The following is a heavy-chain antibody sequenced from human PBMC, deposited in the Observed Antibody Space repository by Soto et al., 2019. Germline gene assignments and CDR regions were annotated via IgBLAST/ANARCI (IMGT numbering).Heavy chain of an antibody. CDR3: ARWNYYYGMDV. CDR1: GGSVSSGSYY. V-gene: IGHV4-61*01. J-gene: IGHJ6*02. Sequence: SETLSLTCTVSGGSVSSGSYYWSWIRQPPGKGLEWIGYIYYSGSTNYNPSLKSRVTISVDTSKNQFSLKLSSVTAADTAVYYCARWNYYYGMDVWGQGTTVTVSS. CDR2: IYYSGST.